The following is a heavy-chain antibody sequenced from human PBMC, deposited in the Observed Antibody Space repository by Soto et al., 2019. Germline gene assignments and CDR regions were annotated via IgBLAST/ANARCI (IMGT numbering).Heavy chain of an antibody. D-gene: IGHD3-3*01. CDR2: MNPNSGNT. J-gene: IGHJ5*02. CDR3: ARVFLTSSYQINWFGP. CDR1: GYTFTSFD. Sequence: ASVKVSCKASGYTFTSFDINWVRQASGQGLEWMGWMNPNSGNTIYAQKFQGRVTMTRNTSINTAYMELSSLRSDDTALYYCARVFLTSSYQINWFGPWGQATPVTVYS. V-gene: IGHV1-8*01.